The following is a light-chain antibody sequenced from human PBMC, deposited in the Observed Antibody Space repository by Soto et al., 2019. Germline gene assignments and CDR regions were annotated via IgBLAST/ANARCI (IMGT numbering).Light chain of an antibody. CDR2: GAS. J-gene: IGKJ1*01. CDR1: QSVSSSY. CDR3: QHYNSYSEA. V-gene: IGKV3-20*01. Sequence: EIVLTQSPGTLSLSPGERATLSCRASQSVSSSYLAWYQQKPGQXPRLLIYGASSRATGIPDRFSGSGSGTDLTITISSLQPDDFATYYGQHYNSYSEAFGQGTKVDIK.